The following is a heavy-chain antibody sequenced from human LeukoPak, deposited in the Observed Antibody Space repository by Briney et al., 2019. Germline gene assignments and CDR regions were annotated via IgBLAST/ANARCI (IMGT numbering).Heavy chain of an antibody. D-gene: IGHD6-19*01. CDR3: TKGDSGWNPIDF. Sequence: HPGGSLRLSCAASGFSLSNNAMSWVRQAPGKGLEWVSTISESDKATYYADSVKGRFTISGDISKNTLFLQMNSLRVEDTAVYYCTKGDSGWNPIDFWGQGALVTASS. CDR1: GFSLSNNA. V-gene: IGHV3-23*01. J-gene: IGHJ4*02. CDR2: ISESDKAT.